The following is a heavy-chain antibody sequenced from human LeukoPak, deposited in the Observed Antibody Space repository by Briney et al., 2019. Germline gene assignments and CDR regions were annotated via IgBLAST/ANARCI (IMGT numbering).Heavy chain of an antibody. CDR1: GDSVSSNTAA. V-gene: IGHV6-1*01. Sequence: SQTLSLTCAISGDSVSSNTAAWYWIRQSPSRGLEWLGRIYYRSRWYYEYAVSVRSRITINADTSKNHFSLQLNSVTPDDTAVYYCARDPSGDQGLDSWGQGTLVTVSS. CDR2: IYYRSRWYY. CDR3: ARDPSGDQGLDS. D-gene: IGHD3-10*01. J-gene: IGHJ4*02.